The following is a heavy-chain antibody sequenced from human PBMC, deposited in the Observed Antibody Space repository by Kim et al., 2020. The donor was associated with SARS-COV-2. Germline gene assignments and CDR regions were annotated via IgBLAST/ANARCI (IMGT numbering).Heavy chain of an antibody. J-gene: IGHJ6*02. CDR2: IDWDDDK. CDR1: GFSLSSSGMC. CDR3: ARVTTITGREWGFRYYNYAMDV. D-gene: IGHD4-4*01. Sequence: SGPTLVNPTQTLTLTCTFSGFSLSSSGMCVSWIRKPPGKALEWLARIDWDDDKYYSTSLKTRLSISKDTSKNQVVLTLTNMDPVDTATYYCARVTTITGREWGFRYYNYAMDVWGQGTTVTVSS. V-gene: IGHV2-70*11.